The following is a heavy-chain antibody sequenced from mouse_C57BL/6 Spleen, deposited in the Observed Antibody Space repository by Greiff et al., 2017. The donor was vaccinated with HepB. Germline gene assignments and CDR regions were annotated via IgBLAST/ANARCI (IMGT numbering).Heavy chain of an antibody. CDR1: GFTFSDYG. Sequence: DVQLVESGGGLVKPGGSQKLSCAASGFTFSDYGMHWVRQAPEKGLEWVAYISSGSSTIYYADTVKGRFTISRDNAKNTLFLQMTSLRSEDTAMYYCARTGFDYWGQGTTLTVSS. CDR2: ISSGSSTI. V-gene: IGHV5-17*01. CDR3: ARTGFDY. J-gene: IGHJ2*01.